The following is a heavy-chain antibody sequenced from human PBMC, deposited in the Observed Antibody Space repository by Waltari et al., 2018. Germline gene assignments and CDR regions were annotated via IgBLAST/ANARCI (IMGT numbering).Heavy chain of an antibody. J-gene: IGHJ6*03. CDR1: GGSITSGYYY. V-gene: IGHV4-31*03. Sequence: QVQLQESGPGLVKPSQTLSLTCTVSGGSITSGYYYWSWVRQHPGKGLEWIGYTYPSGTTYYHPSLKSRVAISVDTSTNQFSLNLTSVTAADTAVYYCATDRVGSPHYYYMDVWGKGTTVTVSS. D-gene: IGHD6-13*01. CDR3: ATDRVGSPHYYYMDV. CDR2: TYPSGTT.